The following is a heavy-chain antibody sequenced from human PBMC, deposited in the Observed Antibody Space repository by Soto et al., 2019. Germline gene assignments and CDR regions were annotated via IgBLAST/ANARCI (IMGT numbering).Heavy chain of an antibody. CDR2: IYYSGST. J-gene: IGHJ5*02. CDR3: ARGRGYSSSWHYNWFDP. Sequence: SETLSLTCTVSGGSISSSSYYWGWIRQPPGKGLEWIGSIYYSGSTYYNPSLKSRVTISVDTSKNQFSLKLSSVTAADTAVYYWARGRGYSSSWHYNWFDPWGQGTLVTVSS. CDR1: GGSISSSSYY. V-gene: IGHV4-39*01. D-gene: IGHD6-13*01.